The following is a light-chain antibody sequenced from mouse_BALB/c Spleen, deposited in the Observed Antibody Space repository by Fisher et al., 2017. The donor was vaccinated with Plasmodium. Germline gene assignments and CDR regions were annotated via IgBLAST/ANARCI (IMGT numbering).Light chain of an antibody. V-gene: IGKV5-45*01. CDR2: YTS. CDR3: QQSNSWPYT. Sequence: DIVMTQTPATLSVTPGDRVSLSCRASQSISNYLHWYQQKSHESPRLLINYTSQSISGIPSRFSGSGSGTDFTLSINSVETEDSGMYFCQQSNSWPYTFGGGTKLEIK. CDR1: QSISNY. J-gene: IGKJ2*01.